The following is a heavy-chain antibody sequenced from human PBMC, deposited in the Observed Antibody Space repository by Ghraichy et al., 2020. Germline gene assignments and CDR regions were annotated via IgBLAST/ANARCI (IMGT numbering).Heavy chain of an antibody. CDR2: IYYSGST. D-gene: IGHD3-3*01. V-gene: IGHV4-39*01. Sequence: LSLTCTVSGGSISSSSYYWGWIRQPPGKGLEWIGSIYYSGSTYYNPSLKSRVTISVDTSKNQFSLKLSSVTAADTAVYYCANGHYDFWSGFTHDAFDIWGQGTMVTVSS. CDR3: ANGHYDFWSGFTHDAFDI. J-gene: IGHJ3*02. CDR1: GGSISSSSYY.